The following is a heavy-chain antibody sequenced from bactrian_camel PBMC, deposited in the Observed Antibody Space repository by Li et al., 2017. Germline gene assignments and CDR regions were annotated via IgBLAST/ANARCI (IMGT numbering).Heavy chain of an antibody. D-gene: IGHD3*01. V-gene: IGHV3S40*01. CDR3: AAVTGCSLTPWLRDPGNKSGPMN. Sequence: DVQLVESGGGLVQPGGSLRLSCAVSGYTVSSKYMGWFRQAAGQEREGVAVITRIHGGTEYADSVKGRFIISRDSSKMTWSLQMNNLKPEDTAIYYCAAVTGCSLTPWLRDPGNKSGPMNWGQGTQVTV. J-gene: IGHJ4*01. CDR1: GYTVSSKY. CDR2: ITRIHGGT.